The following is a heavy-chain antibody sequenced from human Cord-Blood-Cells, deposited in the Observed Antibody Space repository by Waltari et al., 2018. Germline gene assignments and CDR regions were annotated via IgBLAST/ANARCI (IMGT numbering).Heavy chain of an antibody. D-gene: IGHD3-3*01. CDR3: ARAGWLRFLAY. V-gene: IGHV4-34*01. Sequence: QVQLQQWGAGLLKPSETLSLTCAVYGGSFSGYYWSWIRQPPGKGLEWIGEINHSGSTTYTPSLKSRVTISVDTSKNQFSLTLSSVTAADTAVYYCARAGWLRFLAYWGQGTLVTVSS. CDR2: INHSGST. J-gene: IGHJ4*02. CDR1: GGSFSGYY.